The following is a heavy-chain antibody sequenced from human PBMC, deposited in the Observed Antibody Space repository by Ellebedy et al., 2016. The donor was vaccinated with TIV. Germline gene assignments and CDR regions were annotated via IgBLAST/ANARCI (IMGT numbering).Heavy chain of an antibody. V-gene: IGHV1-18*04. J-gene: IGHJ4*02. CDR1: GYTFTNYG. D-gene: IGHD2-2*01. Sequence: AASVQVSCKAPGYTFTNYGITWVRQAPGQGLEWMGWTSAYNGNTNYAQNLQGRVTMTTDTSTSTAYMELRSLRSDDTAVYYCATLVPAAFTHRMILTFDYWGQGTLVTVSS. CDR3: ATLVPAAFTHRMILTFDY. CDR2: TSAYNGNT.